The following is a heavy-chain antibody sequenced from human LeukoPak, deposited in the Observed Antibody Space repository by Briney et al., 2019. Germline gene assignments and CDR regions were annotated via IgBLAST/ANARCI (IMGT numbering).Heavy chain of an antibody. J-gene: IGHJ4*02. CDR3: AKARIVGTFGY. CDR1: AFTFSSYV. CDR2: ISASGDNT. Sequence: PGGSLRLSCAASAFTFSSYVMSWVRQAPGKGLEWVSVISASGDNTYHADSVKGRFTISRDNSKNTLYLQMNSLRVEDTAVYYCAKARIVGTFGYWGQGTLVTVSS. V-gene: IGHV3-23*01. D-gene: IGHD1-26*01.